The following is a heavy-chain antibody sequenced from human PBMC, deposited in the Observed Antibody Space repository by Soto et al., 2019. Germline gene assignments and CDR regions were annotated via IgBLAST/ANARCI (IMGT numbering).Heavy chain of an antibody. CDR2: IYHSGST. D-gene: IGHD5-18*01. CDR1: GGSISSGGYS. V-gene: IGHV4-30-2*01. CDR3: ARISRYNYGLDY. J-gene: IGHJ4*02. Sequence: SETLSLTCAVSGGSISSGGYSWSWIRQPPGKGLEWIGYIYHSGSTYYNPSLKSRVTISVDSSKNQFSLKLSSVTAADTAVYYCARISRYNYGLDYWGQGTLVTVSS.